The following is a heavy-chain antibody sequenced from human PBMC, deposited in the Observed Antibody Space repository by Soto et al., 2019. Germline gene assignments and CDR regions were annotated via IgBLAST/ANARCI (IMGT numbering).Heavy chain of an antibody. V-gene: IGHV4-59*13. CDR3: ARRSRSSSGWYFLDY. D-gene: IGHD6-19*01. J-gene: IGHJ4*02. CDR2: SYYNGVT. Sequence: QVQLQESGPGLVKPSETLSLTCTVSGGSISSDSWSWIRQSQGRDLEWIGYSYYNGVTKYNPSLMSRVTISVDTSQNQFSLRLTSVTAADTAVYYCARRSRSSSGWYFLDYWGQGTLVTVSS. CDR1: GGSISSDS.